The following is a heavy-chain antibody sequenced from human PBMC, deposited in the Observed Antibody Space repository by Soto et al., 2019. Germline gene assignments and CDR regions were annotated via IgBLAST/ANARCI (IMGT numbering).Heavy chain of an antibody. J-gene: IGHJ4*02. V-gene: IGHV3-23*01. CDR2: ISGSGGST. D-gene: IGHD3-22*01. Sequence: GGSLRLSCAASGFTFSSYAMSWVRQAPGKGLEWVSAISGSGGSTYYADSVKGRFTISRDNSKNTLYLQMNSLRAEDTAVYYCAKDPYYYDSSGYYSESKFDYWGQGTLVTVSS. CDR1: GFTFSSYA. CDR3: AKDPYYYDSSGYYSESKFDY.